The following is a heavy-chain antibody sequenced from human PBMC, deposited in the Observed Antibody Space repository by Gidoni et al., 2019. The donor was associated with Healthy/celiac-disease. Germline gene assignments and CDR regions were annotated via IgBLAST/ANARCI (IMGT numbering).Heavy chain of an antibody. Sequence: QVQLQESGPGLVKPSETLSLTCTVSGGSISSYYWSWIRQPPGKGLEWIGYIYYSGSTNYNPSLKSRVTISVDTSKNQFSLKLSSVTAADTAVYYCARDIGCSGGSCYEAYPNNYFDLWGRGTLVTVSS. CDR3: ARDIGCSGGSCYEAYPNNYFDL. CDR1: GGSISSYY. V-gene: IGHV4-59*01. CDR2: IYYSGST. J-gene: IGHJ2*01. D-gene: IGHD2-15*01.